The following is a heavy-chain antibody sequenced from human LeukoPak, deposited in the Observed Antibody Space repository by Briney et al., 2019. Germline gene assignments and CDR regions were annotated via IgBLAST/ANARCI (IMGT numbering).Heavy chain of an antibody. J-gene: IGHJ4*02. Sequence: SETPSLTFTVSGGSITSYYCTWIRQPPGKGPEWIGYVSYTGGTNYNPSLTSRLTISMDTSKNQFSLKLSSVTAADTAVYYCARPSYSSSWYHFDYWGQGTLVTVSS. CDR3: ARPSYSSSWYHFDY. D-gene: IGHD6-13*01. CDR1: GGSITSYY. CDR2: VSYTGGT. V-gene: IGHV4-59*08.